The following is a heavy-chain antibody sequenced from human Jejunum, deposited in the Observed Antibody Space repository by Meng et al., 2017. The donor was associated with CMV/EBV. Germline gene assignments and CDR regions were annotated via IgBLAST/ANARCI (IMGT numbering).Heavy chain of an antibody. V-gene: IGHV2-5*01. J-gene: IGHJ4*03. CDR1: GFSLSSSGAG. Sequence: FSGFSLSSSGAGVGWIRQPPGKALEWLALIYWNGDNRYSPSLKSRLTITKATSKNQVVLTMTNMDPVDTATYYCAHRNGVCFFDYWGQGTLVTVSS. CDR3: AHRNGVCFFDY. CDR2: IYWNGDN. D-gene: IGHD2-8*01.